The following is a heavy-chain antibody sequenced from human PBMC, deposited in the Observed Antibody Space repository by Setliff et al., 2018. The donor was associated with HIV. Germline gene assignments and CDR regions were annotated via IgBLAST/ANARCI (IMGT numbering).Heavy chain of an antibody. CDR3: ARDRGVIATHPFDY. J-gene: IGHJ4*02. Sequence: ASVKVSCKTSGYMFIAYGMSWVRRAPGQGLEWMGWINPNSGGTNYAQKFQGRVTMTRDTSISTAYMELSRLRSDDTAVYYCARDRGVIATHPFDYWGQGTLVTVSS. D-gene: IGHD6-13*01. CDR2: INPNSGGT. V-gene: IGHV1-2*02. CDR1: GYMFIAYG.